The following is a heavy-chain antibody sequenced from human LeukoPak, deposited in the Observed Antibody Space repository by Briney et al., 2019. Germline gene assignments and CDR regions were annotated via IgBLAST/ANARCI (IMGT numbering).Heavy chain of an antibody. CDR1: GYTFTNYG. CDR2: INPNSGGT. V-gene: IGHV1-2*02. D-gene: IGHD3-16*01. Sequence: ASVKVSCKASGYTFTNYGMNWVRQAPGQGLEWMGWINPNSGGTNYAQKFQGRVTMTRDTSISTAYMELSRLRSDDTAVYYCARDFKITFGGVPWGQGTLVTVSS. CDR3: ARDFKITFGGVP. J-gene: IGHJ5*02.